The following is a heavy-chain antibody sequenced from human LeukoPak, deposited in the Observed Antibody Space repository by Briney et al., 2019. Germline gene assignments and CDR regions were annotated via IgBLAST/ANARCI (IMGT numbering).Heavy chain of an antibody. CDR1: GGSVSTYY. J-gene: IGHJ4*02. D-gene: IGHD3-22*01. CDR3: ARRHYYNGRAYYFLDY. Sequence: SETLSLTCNVSGGSVSTYYWSWIRQPAGKGLEWIGRIYTGGSTSYNPSLKSRVTMSEDTSKNQFSLKLTSVTAADTAVYYCARRHYYNGRAYYFLDYWGQGTMVTVSS. V-gene: IGHV4-4*07. CDR2: IYTGGST.